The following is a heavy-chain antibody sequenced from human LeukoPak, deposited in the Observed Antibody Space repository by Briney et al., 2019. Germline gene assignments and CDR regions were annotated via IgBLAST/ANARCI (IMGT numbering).Heavy chain of an antibody. CDR2: FKSKTDGGTT. D-gene: IGHD3-22*01. CDR1: GFTFSNAW. CDR3: TTDPYDSSGYARRAKVIDY. J-gene: IGHJ4*02. Sequence: TGGSLRLSCAASGFTFSNAWMSWVRQAPGKGLEWVGRFKSKTDGGTTDYAAPVKGRFTISRDDSKNTLYLQMNSLKTEDTAVYYCTTDPYDSSGYARRAKVIDYWGQGTLVTVSS. V-gene: IGHV3-15*01.